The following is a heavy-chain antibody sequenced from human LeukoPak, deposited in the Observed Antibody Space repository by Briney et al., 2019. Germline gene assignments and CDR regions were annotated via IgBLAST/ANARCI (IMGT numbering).Heavy chain of an antibody. CDR2: INPNSGGT. Sequence: ASVKVSCKASGYTFTSYDINWVRQATGQGLEWMGWINPNSGGTNYAQKFQGWVTMTRDTSISTAYMELSRLRSDDTAVYYCARDWGHIPPDYYYYGMDVWGQGTTVTVSS. CDR3: ARDWGHIPPDYYYYGMDV. CDR1: GYTFTSYD. J-gene: IGHJ6*02. D-gene: IGHD3-16*01. V-gene: IGHV1-2*04.